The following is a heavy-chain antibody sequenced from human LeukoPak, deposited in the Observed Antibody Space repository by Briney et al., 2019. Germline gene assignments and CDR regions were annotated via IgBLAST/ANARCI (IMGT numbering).Heavy chain of an antibody. J-gene: IGHJ4*02. V-gene: IGHV4-59*08. CDR1: GGSISSYY. CDR3: ARASSYYDNSGFDY. Sequence: PSETLSLTCTVSGGSISSYYWSWIRQPPGKGLEWIGYIYYSGSTNYNPSLKSRVTISVDTSKNQFSLKLSSVPAAATAVYYCARASSYYDNSGFDYWGQGTLVTVSS. D-gene: IGHD3-22*01. CDR2: IYYSGST.